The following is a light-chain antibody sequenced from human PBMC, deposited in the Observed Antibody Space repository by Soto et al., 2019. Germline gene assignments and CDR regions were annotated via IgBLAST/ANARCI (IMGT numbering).Light chain of an antibody. Sequence: EIVMTQSPATLSVSPGERATLSCMTSQTVSSNLAWYQQKPGQAPRLLIYGASTRATGIPDRFSGSGSGTDFTLTISRLEPEDFAVYYCQHYNYWPYTFGQGTKVDI. J-gene: IGKJ2*01. CDR3: QHYNYWPYT. CDR2: GAS. V-gene: IGKV3D-15*01. CDR1: QTVSSN.